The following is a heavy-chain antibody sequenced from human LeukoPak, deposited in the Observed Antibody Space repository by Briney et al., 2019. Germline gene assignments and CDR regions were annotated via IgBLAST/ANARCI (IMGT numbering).Heavy chain of an antibody. CDR3: AIRIAAAGPFDY. V-gene: IGHV5-10-1*01. D-gene: IGHD6-13*01. J-gene: IGHJ4*02. CDR2: IDSSGSYT. Sequence: GEALKISCWGSGYSFTSYWISWVRQMPGEGGEGRGRIDSSGSYTNYSAAFQGHVTISANNSINTAYLQRSSLKAADTAMYYCAIRIAAAGPFDYYGQGNRATV. CDR1: GYSFTSYW.